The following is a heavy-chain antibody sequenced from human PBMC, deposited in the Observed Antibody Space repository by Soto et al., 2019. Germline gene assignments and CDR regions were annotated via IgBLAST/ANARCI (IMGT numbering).Heavy chain of an antibody. J-gene: IGHJ5*02. Sequence: SETLSLTCAVSGGSISSGGYSWSWIRQPPGKGLEWIGYIYHSGSTYYNPSLKSRVTISVDRSKNQFSLKLSSVTAADTAVYYCSREIVGRPNRFDPWGQGTLVTVSS. D-gene: IGHD3-22*01. CDR1: GGSISSGGYS. CDR3: SREIVGRPNRFDP. V-gene: IGHV4-30-2*01. CDR2: IYHSGST.